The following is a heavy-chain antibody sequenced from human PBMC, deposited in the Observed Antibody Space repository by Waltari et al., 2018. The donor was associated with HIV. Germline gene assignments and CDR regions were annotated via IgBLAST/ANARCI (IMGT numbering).Heavy chain of an antibody. D-gene: IGHD2-2*01. CDR2: ISWNSGRI. CDR1: GLTFDDYA. Sequence: EVQLVESGGGLVQPGRSLRLSCAVSGLTFDDYAMHWVRQAPGKGLEWVSGISWNSGRIGYADSVKGRFTISRDNAKNSLYLQMNSLRAEDTALYYCAKDKRRYCSSTSCYYYFDYWGQGTLVTVSS. J-gene: IGHJ4*02. CDR3: AKDKRRYCSSTSCYYYFDY. V-gene: IGHV3-9*01.